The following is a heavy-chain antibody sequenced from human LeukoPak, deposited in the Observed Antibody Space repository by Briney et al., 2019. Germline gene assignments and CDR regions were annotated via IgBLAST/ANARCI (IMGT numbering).Heavy chain of an antibody. Sequence: GGSLRLSCAASGFTFNTYTMNWVRQAPGKGLEWVSTMSTSGGSTYYADSVKGRFTISRDNSKNTLFLHMNSLRAEDTAVYYCARAVDFWSGYPQPNWFDPWGQGTLVTVSS. J-gene: IGHJ5*02. D-gene: IGHD3-3*01. V-gene: IGHV3-23*01. CDR2: MSTSGGST. CDR3: ARAVDFWSGYPQPNWFDP. CDR1: GFTFNTYT.